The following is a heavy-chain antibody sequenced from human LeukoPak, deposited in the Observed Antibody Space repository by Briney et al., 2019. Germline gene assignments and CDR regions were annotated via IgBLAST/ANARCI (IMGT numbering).Heavy chain of an antibody. CDR2: ILHTGPT. V-gene: IGHV4-4*02. J-gene: IGHJ4*02. Sequence: SETLSLTCAVSGISITDNWWSWVRQPPGKGLEWIGEILHTGPTNFNPSLKSRVTISMDKSKNQLSLRLNSVTAADTAIYYCVRGGTYYLPYWGQGILVTVSS. CDR3: VRGGTYYLPY. CDR1: GISITDNW. D-gene: IGHD1-26*01.